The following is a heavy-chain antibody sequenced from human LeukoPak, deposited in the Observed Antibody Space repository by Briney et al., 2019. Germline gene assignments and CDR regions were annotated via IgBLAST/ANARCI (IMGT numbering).Heavy chain of an antibody. V-gene: IGHV4-59*02. CDR3: ARGGLDYYFYMDV. CDR2: IHHSGVT. Sequence: SETLSLTCTVSGGSVSSHFWSWVRQPPGKGPEWLGYIHHSGVTRSNPSLKSRLSISLDTSKNQISLSLNSVTAADAAVYYCARGGLDYYFYMDVWGKGTTVAVSS. D-gene: IGHD3-16*01. CDR1: GGSVSSHF. J-gene: IGHJ6*03.